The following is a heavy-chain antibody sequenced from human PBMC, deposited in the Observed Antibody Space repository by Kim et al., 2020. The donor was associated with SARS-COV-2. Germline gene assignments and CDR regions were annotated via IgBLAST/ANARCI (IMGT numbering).Heavy chain of an antibody. CDR1: GFTFSSYW. D-gene: IGHD3-3*01. J-gene: IGHJ6*02. CDR2: INSDGSST. Sequence: GGSLRLSCAASGFTFSSYWMHWVRQAPGKGLVWVSRINSDGSSTSYADSVKGRFTISRDNAKNTLYLQMNSLRAEDTAVYYCARGDFSAYYDFNYGMDVWGQGTTVTVSS. CDR3: ARGDFSAYYDFNYGMDV. V-gene: IGHV3-74*01.